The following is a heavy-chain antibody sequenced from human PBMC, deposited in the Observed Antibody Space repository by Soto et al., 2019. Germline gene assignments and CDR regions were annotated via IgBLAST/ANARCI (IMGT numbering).Heavy chain of an antibody. V-gene: IGHV4-59*01. CDR2: IYYRGST. D-gene: IGHD3-10*01. Sequence: PSETLSLTCTVSGGSISSYYWTWIRQPPGKGLEWIGYIYYRGSTDYNPSLQSRVTISLDTSKNQFSLKLTSVTAADTAVYYCARDRMVRGPDYYYYGMDVWGQGTTVTVSS. CDR3: ARDRMVRGPDYYYYGMDV. J-gene: IGHJ6*02. CDR1: GGSISSYY.